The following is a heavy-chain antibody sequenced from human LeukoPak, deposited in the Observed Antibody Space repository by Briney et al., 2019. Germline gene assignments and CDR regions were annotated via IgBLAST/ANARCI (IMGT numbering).Heavy chain of an antibody. CDR3: ARAGLFDYLFRPYFDY. D-gene: IGHD3-9*01. CDR2: MSVSGTT. V-gene: IGHV4-39*01. Sequence: SETLSLTCNVSGASFKTSNSYWGWIRQSPGEGLEWIGTMSVSGTTYSNPPLKSRVTISVDTSKNQFSLKLSSVTTADTAVYYCARAGLFDYLFRPYFDYWGQGALVTVSS. J-gene: IGHJ4*02. CDR1: GASFKTSNSY.